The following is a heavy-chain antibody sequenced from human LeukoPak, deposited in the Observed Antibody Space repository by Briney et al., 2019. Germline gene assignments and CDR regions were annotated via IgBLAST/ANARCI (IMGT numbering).Heavy chain of an antibody. CDR3: ARGRDYDSTTYWGDYYMDV. V-gene: IGHV4-39*07. CDR2: ICYSGST. J-gene: IGHJ6*03. Sequence: SETLSFTCTVSGGSISSTRYYWGWIRQPPGKGLEWIGSICYSGSTYYNPSLKSRVTMSVDRSKNQFSLKLSSVTAADTAVYYCARGRDYDSTTYWGDYYMDVWGKGATVTVSS. D-gene: IGHD2/OR15-2a*01. CDR1: GGSISSTRYY.